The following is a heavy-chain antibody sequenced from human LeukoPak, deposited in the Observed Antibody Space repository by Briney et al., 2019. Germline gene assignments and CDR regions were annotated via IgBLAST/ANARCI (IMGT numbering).Heavy chain of an antibody. CDR1: GFTFSSYG. V-gene: IGHV3-30*03. D-gene: IGHD1-26*01. J-gene: IGHJ4*02. Sequence: GGSLRLSCAASGFTFSSYGMHWVRQAPGKGLEWVAVISYDGSNKYYADSVKGRFTISRDNSKNTLYLQMNSLRAEDTAVYYCARDSGWSGSYYFDYWGQGTLVTVSS. CDR3: ARDSGWSGSYYFDY. CDR2: ISYDGSNK.